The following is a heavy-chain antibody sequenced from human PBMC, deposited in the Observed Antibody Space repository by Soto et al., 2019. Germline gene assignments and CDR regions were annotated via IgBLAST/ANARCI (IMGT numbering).Heavy chain of an antibody. Sequence: PGESLKISCNGSGYSFTTYCIGLVLQLPGQGLEWMGVMFPGDSDTRYSPSFQGQVTMSADPSTNTAYLEWSSLKAADSAMYYCARVPDSSLGTMDVWGQGTTVTSP. CDR1: GYSFTTYC. J-gene: IGHJ6*02. CDR3: ARVPDSSLGTMDV. CDR2: MFPGDSDT. V-gene: IGHV5-51*01. D-gene: IGHD6-19*01.